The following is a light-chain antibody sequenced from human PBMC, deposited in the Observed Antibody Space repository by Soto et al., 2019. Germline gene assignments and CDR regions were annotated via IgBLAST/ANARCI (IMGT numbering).Light chain of an antibody. J-gene: IGKJ4*01. V-gene: IGKV1-9*01. CDR1: QDISNY. CDR2: DAS. Sequence: DIQMTQSPSSLSASVGDRVTITCQASQDISNYLNCYQQKPGKAPKLLIYDASNLHSGVPSRFSGRKSGTQFTLTIDSLQPEDFATYYCQQVKTYPRTFGGGTKVDIK. CDR3: QQVKTYPRT.